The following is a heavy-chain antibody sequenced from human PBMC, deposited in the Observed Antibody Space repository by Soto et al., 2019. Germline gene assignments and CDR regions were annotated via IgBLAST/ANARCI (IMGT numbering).Heavy chain of an antibody. Sequence: QVLFVQFGADVKQPGASVKVSCKTSGYTFTEFDINWVRQAPGQGFEWMGWMNTNTGNTGYAQKFQGRVTMTRDTSISTAYLELRRLRSEDTAVYYCARVVRFFGGHAGYWGQGTLVTVSS. CDR2: MNTNTGNT. D-gene: IGHD3-3*01. CDR3: ARVVRFFGGHAGY. CDR1: GYTFTEFD. J-gene: IGHJ4*02. V-gene: IGHV1-8*01.